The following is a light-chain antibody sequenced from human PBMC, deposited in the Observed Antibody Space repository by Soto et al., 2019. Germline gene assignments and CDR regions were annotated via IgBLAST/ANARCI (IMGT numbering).Light chain of an antibody. J-gene: IGKJ2*01. Sequence: DIQMTQSPSSLSSSVGARVTITSRASQSSSRSLNWYQQKPGKAPKLLIYAASSLQSGVPSSFSGSAYATDFTLTISSLQPEDFASYYCQQSYSTPYTFGQGTKLEIK. V-gene: IGKV1-39*01. CDR3: QQSYSTPYT. CDR1: QSSSRS. CDR2: AAS.